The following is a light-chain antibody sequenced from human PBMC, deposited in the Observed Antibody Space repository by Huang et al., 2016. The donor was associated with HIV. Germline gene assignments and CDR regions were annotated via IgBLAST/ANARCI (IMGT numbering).Light chain of an antibody. CDR3: HQYGDSRGT. CDR2: RAS. Sequence: EIVLTQSPGTLSLSPGERATLSCRARQSVNNNFLAWYQQKPGQAPRLLIYRASSRATGVPDRFSGSGSGTDFTLTISRLEPEDFAVYYCHQYGDSRGTFGQGTKVEIK. J-gene: IGKJ1*01. V-gene: IGKV3-20*01. CDR1: QSVNNNF.